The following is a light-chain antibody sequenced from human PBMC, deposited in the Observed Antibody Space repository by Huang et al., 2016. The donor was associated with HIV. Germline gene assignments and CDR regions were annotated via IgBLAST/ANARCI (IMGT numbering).Light chain of an antibody. V-gene: IGKV3-11*01. CDR1: QSVSGY. CDR3: QQRSDWPPT. J-gene: IGKJ1*01. CDR2: NAS. Sequence: EIVLAQSPVTLSLSPGVSATLACRASQSVSGYLSWYQQKAGQPPRLLIYNASNRVSGIPARFSGSGSGTDFTLTIGSLEPEEFAGYYWQQRSDWPPTFGRGTKVEIK.